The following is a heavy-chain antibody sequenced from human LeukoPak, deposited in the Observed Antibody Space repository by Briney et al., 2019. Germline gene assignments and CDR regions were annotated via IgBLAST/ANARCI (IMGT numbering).Heavy chain of an antibody. V-gene: IGHV4-31*03. CDR1: GGSINSGGYY. CDR3: ARAPRYSYGRSHYYYYYMDV. D-gene: IGHD5-18*01. CDR2: INYSGST. J-gene: IGHJ6*03. Sequence: SETLSLTCTVSGGSINSGGYYWSWIRQHPGKGLEWIGNINYSGSTYYNPSLKSRVIISVDTSKNQFSLKLTSVTGADTAVYYCARAPRYSYGRSHYYYYYMDVCGKGTTVTVSS.